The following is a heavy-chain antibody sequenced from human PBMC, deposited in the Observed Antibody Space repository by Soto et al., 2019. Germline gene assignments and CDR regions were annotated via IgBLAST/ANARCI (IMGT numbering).Heavy chain of an antibody. CDR1: GFTFSSYS. J-gene: IGHJ5*02. CDR2: ISFSSTTI. CDR3: ARDNGVAGSFDP. Sequence: GGSLRLSCAASGFTFSSYSMNWVRQAPGKGLEWVAYISFSSTTIHYADSVKGRFTISRDNAKNSLYLQMKSLRDEDTAVYYCARDNGVAGSFDPWGQGTLVTVSS. D-gene: IGHD6-13*01. V-gene: IGHV3-48*02.